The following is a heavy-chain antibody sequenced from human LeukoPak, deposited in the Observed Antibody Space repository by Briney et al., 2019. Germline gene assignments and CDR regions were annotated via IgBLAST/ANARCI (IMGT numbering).Heavy chain of an antibody. CDR2: IIPIFGTA. CDR1: GGTFSSYA. CDR3: ASSVTPTPYYMDV. J-gene: IGHJ6*03. D-gene: IGHD4-17*01. Sequence: SVKVSCKASGGTFSSYAISWVRQAPGQGLEWMGGIIPIFGTANYAQKFQGRVTITTDESTSTAYMELSSLRSEDTAVYYCASSVTPTPYYMDVWGKGTTVTVSS. V-gene: IGHV1-69*05.